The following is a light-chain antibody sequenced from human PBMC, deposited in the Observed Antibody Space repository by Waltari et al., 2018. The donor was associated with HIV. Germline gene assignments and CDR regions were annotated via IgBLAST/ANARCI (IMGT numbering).Light chain of an antibody. Sequence: QSVLTQPPSASGTPGQTVTISCSGSSSNTGNDNVNWYQQLPGMTPKLLIYKNYQRPSGVPDRFAGSKSGTSASLAISGLRSEDEADYYCVGWDGSLSGYVFGAGTKVTVL. CDR2: KNY. CDR3: VGWDGSLSGYV. CDR1: SSNTGNDN. V-gene: IGLV1-47*01. J-gene: IGLJ1*01.